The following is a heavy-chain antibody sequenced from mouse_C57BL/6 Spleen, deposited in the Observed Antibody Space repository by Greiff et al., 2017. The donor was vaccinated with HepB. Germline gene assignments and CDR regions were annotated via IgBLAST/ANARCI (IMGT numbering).Heavy chain of an antibody. Sequence: VQLQQSGTVLARPGASVKMSCKTSGYTFTSYWMHWVKQRPGQGLEWIGAIYPGNSDTSYNQKFKGKAKLTAVTSASTAYMELSSLTNEDSAVYYGTRDYYYGSSYYAMDYWGQGTSVTVSS. CDR3: TRDYYYGSSYYAMDY. J-gene: IGHJ4*01. D-gene: IGHD1-1*01. V-gene: IGHV1-5*01. CDR1: GYTFTSYW. CDR2: IYPGNSDT.